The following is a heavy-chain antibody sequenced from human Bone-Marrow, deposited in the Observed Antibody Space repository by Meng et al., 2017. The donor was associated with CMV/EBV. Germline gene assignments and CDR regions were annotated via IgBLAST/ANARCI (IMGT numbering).Heavy chain of an antibody. Sequence: GGSLRLSCAASGFTVSSNYMSWVRQAPGEGLEWVSVIYSGGSTYYADSVKGRFTISRDNSKNTLYLQMNSLRAEDTAVYYCARESHCSSTSCYTPHYFDYWGQGTLVTVSS. J-gene: IGHJ4*02. V-gene: IGHV3-53*05. CDR2: IYSGGST. CDR3: ARESHCSSTSCYTPHYFDY. D-gene: IGHD2-2*02. CDR1: GFTVSSNY.